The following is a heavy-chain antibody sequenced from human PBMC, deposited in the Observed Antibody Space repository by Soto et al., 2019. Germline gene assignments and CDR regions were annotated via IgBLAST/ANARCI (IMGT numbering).Heavy chain of an antibody. J-gene: IGHJ4*02. CDR2: INHSGST. CDR3: ARGRRVSRSIPWFDY. D-gene: IGHD2-2*02. CDR1: GGSFSGYY. V-gene: IGHV4-34*02. Sequence: QVQLQQWGAGLLKPSETLSLTCAVYGGSFSGYYWSWIRQPPGKGLEWIGEINHSGSTNYNPSLKSRVTISVDTFKNQFSLKLGSVTAADTAVYYSARGRRVSRSIPWFDYWGQGTLVTVSS.